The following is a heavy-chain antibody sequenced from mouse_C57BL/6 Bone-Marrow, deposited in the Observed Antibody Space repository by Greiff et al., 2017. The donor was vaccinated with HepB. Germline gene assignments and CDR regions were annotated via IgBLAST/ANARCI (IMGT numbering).Heavy chain of an antibody. J-gene: IGHJ3*01. V-gene: IGHV5-9*01. CDR2: ISGGGGNT. CDR1: GFTFSSYT. D-gene: IGHD2-4*01. Sequence: EVMLVESGGGLVKPGGSLKLSCAASGFTFSSYTMSWVRQTPEKRLEWVATISGGGGNTYYPDSVKGRFTISRDNAKNTLYLQMSSLRSEDTALYYCATLYYDYGFAYWGQGTLVTVSA. CDR3: ATLYYDYGFAY.